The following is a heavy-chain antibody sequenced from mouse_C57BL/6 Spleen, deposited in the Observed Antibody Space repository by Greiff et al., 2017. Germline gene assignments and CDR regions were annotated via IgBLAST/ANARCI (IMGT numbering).Heavy chain of an antibody. CDR2: IDPETGGT. V-gene: IGHV1-15*01. Sequence: VQLQQSGAELVRPGASVTLSCKASGYTFTDYEMHWVKQTPVHGLEWIGAIDPETGGTAYNQKFKGKAILTADKSSSTAYMELRSLTSEDSAVYYCTRQDYSKDYWGQGTTLTVSS. CDR1: GYTFTDYE. CDR3: TRQDYSKDY. D-gene: IGHD2-5*01. J-gene: IGHJ2*01.